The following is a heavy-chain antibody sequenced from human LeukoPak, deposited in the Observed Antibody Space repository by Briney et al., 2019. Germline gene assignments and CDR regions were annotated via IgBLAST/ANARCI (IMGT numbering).Heavy chain of an antibody. J-gene: IGHJ5*02. CDR2: IYYSGST. CDR3: ARHGWGWELPNWFDP. CDR1: GGSISSGDYY. D-gene: IGHD1-26*01. V-gene: IGHV4-30-4*08. Sequence: SQTLSLTCTVSGGSISSGDYYWSWIRQPPGKGLEWIGYIYYSGSTYYNPSLKSRVTISVDTSKNQFSLKLSSVTAADTAVYYCARHGWGWELPNWFDPWGQGTLVTVSS.